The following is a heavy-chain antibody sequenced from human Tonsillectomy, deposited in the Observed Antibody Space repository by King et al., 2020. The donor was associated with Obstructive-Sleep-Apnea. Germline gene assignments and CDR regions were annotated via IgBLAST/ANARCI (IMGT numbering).Heavy chain of an antibody. CDR2: IYYSGST. D-gene: IGHD5-12*01. J-gene: IGHJ4*02. V-gene: IGHV4-59*01. CDR1: GGYISSYY. CDR3: ARGTTSSLSYSGCDWGSFDY. Sequence: QLQESGPGLVKPSETLSLTCTVSGGYISSYYWSWIRQPPGKGLEWIGYIYYSGSTTYNPSLKSRVTITVDTSKNHFSLKLSSVTAADTAVYYCARGTTSSLSYSGCDWGSFDYWGQGTLVTVSS.